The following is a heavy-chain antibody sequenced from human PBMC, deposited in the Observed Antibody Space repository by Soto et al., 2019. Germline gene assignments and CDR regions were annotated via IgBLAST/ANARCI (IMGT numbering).Heavy chain of an antibody. CDR2: INHSGST. J-gene: IGHJ4*02. V-gene: IGHV4-34*01. Sequence: QVQLQQWGAGLLKPSETLSLTCAVYGGSFSGYYWSWIRQPPGKGLEWIGEINHSGSTNYNPSLKSRVTLSVDTSKNQFSLKLSSVTAADTAVYYCARGVSYYDFWSGYRRIWDYWGQGTLVTVSS. CDR3: ARGVSYYDFWSGYRRIWDY. CDR1: GGSFSGYY. D-gene: IGHD3-3*01.